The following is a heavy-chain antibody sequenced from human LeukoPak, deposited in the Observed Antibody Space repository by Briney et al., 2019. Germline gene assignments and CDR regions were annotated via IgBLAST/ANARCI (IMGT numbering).Heavy chain of an antibody. D-gene: IGHD6-6*01. CDR1: GGSFSGYY. J-gene: IGHJ4*02. Sequence: PSETLSLTCAVYGGSFSGYYWSWIRQPPGKGLEWVGYIYNSGSTNYNPSLKSRLTISIDTSKNQFSLKLSSVTAADTAVYYCARVGAYIAAGGYFDYWGQGTLVTVSS. CDR2: IYNSGST. CDR3: ARVGAYIAAGGYFDY. V-gene: IGHV4-59*08.